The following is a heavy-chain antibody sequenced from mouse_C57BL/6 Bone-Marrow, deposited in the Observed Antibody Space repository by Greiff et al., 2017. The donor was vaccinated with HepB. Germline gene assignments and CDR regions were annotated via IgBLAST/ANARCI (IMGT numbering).Heavy chain of an antibody. Sequence: QVQLKQPGAELVKPGASVKVSCKASGYTFTSYWMHWVKQRPGQGLEWIGRIHPSDSDTNYNQKFKGKATLTVDKSSSTAYMQLSSLTSEDSAVYYCAIRGYYDYLFAYWGQGTLVTVSA. V-gene: IGHV1-74*01. CDR3: AIRGYYDYLFAY. D-gene: IGHD2-4*01. CDR2: IHPSDSDT. J-gene: IGHJ3*01. CDR1: GYTFTSYW.